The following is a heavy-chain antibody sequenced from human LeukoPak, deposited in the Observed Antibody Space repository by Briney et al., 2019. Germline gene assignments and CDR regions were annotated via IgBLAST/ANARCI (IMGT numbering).Heavy chain of an antibody. CDR1: GGSFSGYY. Sequence: SETLSLTCAVYGGSFSGYYWSWIRQPPGKGLEWIGEINHSGSTNYNPSLKSRVTISVDTSKNQFSLKLSSVTAADTAVYYCARRSGYSSGWYVLPPAPFDYWGQGTLVTVSS. D-gene: IGHD6-19*01. V-gene: IGHV4-34*01. J-gene: IGHJ4*02. CDR2: INHSGST. CDR3: ARRSGYSSGWYVLPPAPFDY.